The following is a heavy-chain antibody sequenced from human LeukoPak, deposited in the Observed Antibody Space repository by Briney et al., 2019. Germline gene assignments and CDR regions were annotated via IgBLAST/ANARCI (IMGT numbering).Heavy chain of an antibody. CDR2: IYSGGST. CDR3: ARERFSSSSPGYYFDY. Sequence: GGSLRLSCAASGFTVSSNYMSWVRQAPGKGLEWVSVIYSGGSTYYADSVKGRFTISRDNTKNTLYLQMNSLRAEDTAVYYCARERFSSSSPGYYFDYWGQGTLVTVSS. D-gene: IGHD6-6*01. J-gene: IGHJ4*02. CDR1: GFTVSSNY. V-gene: IGHV3-53*01.